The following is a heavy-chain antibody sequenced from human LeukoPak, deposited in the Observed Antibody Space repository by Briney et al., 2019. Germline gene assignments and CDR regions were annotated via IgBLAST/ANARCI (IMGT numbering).Heavy chain of an antibody. CDR2: INSNSGGT. CDR1: GYTFTDYY. CDR3: ASAAKYYDSSGYYPENYYYYMDV. J-gene: IGHJ6*03. Sequence: ASVKVSCKTSGYTFTDYYMHWVRQAPGQGLEWMGWINSNSGGTNYAQKFQGRVTMTRDTSISTAYMELSRLRSDDTAVYYCASAAKYYDSSGYYPENYYYYMDVWGKGTTVTISS. V-gene: IGHV1-2*02. D-gene: IGHD3-22*01.